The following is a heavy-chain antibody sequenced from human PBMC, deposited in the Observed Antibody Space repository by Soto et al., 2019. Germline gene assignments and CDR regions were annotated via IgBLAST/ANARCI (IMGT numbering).Heavy chain of an antibody. CDR3: ARDAISYGSGSDY. CDR1: GGTFSSYA. Sequence: QVQLVQSGAEVKKPGSSVKVSCKASGGTFSSYAISWVRQAPGQGLEWMGGIIPIFGTANYGQKFQGRVTITADEPTSTADMDLSILRSEDTAVYYCARDAISYGSGSDYWGQGTLITVSS. D-gene: IGHD3-10*01. CDR2: IIPIFGTA. V-gene: IGHV1-69*01. J-gene: IGHJ4*02.